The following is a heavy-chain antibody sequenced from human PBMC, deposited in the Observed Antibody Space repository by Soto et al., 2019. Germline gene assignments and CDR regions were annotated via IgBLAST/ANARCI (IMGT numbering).Heavy chain of an antibody. CDR2: ISNSSSTI. V-gene: IGHV3-48*01. D-gene: IGHD2-21*02. CDR3: ARFPIVVVTAMKFWYFDL. Sequence: EVQLVESGGGLVQPGGSLRLSCAASGFTFSSYNMNWVRQAPGRGLEWVSYISNSSSTIYYADSVKGRFTVSRDNAKNSLYLQMNSLRAEDTAVYYCARFPIVVVTAMKFWYFDLWGRGTLVTVSS. CDR1: GFTFSSYN. J-gene: IGHJ2*01.